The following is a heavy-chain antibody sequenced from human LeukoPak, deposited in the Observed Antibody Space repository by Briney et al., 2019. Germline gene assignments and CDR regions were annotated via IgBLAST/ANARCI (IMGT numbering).Heavy chain of an antibody. CDR1: GGSISSGGYY. D-gene: IGHD6-13*01. CDR3: AREYDSSSWVFDY. Sequence: SETLSLTCAVSGGSISSGGYYWSWIRQPPGKGLEWIGYIYHSGSTYYNLSLKSRVTISVDRSKNQFSLKLSSVTAADTAVYYCAREYDSSSWVFDYWGQGTLVTVSS. J-gene: IGHJ4*02. CDR2: IYHSGST. V-gene: IGHV4-30-2*01.